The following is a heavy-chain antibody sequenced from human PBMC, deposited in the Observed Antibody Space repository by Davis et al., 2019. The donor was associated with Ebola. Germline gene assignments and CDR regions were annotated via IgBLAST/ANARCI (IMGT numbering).Heavy chain of an antibody. V-gene: IGHV3-30-3*01. CDR2: ISYDGSNK. D-gene: IGHD3-10*01. CDR3: ARDRGGMDV. Sequence: GGSLRLSCAASGFTFSSYAMHWVRQAPGKGLEWVAVISYDGSNKYYADSVKGRFTISRDNSKNTLYLQMNSLRAEDTAVYYCARDRGGMDVWGQGTTVTVSS. J-gene: IGHJ6*02. CDR1: GFTFSSYA.